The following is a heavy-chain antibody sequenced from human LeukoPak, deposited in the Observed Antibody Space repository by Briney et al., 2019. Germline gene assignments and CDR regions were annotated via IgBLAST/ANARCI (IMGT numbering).Heavy chain of an antibody. CDR1: GGSISSYY. Sequence: PSETLSLTCTVSGGSISSYYWSWIRQPPGKGLERIGYIYYSGSTNYNPSLKSRVTISVDTSKNQFSLKLSSVTAADTAVYYCARHYYGSGSYRALGYPRNWFDPWGQGTLVTVSS. V-gene: IGHV4-59*01. D-gene: IGHD3-10*01. CDR2: IYYSGST. CDR3: ARHYYGSGSYRALGYPRNWFDP. J-gene: IGHJ5*02.